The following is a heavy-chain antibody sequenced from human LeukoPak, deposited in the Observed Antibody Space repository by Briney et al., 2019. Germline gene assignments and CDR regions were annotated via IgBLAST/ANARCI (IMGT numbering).Heavy chain of an antibody. Sequence: ASVKVSCKASGYTFTSYDINWVRQATGQGLEWMGWMNPNSGNTGYAQKFQGRVTMTRNTSISTAYMELSSLRSEDTAVYYCARGKVGANRLRYYYYMDVWGKGTTVTISS. V-gene: IGHV1-8*01. D-gene: IGHD1-26*01. CDR3: ARGKVGANRLRYYYYMDV. J-gene: IGHJ6*03. CDR2: MNPNSGNT. CDR1: GYTFTSYD.